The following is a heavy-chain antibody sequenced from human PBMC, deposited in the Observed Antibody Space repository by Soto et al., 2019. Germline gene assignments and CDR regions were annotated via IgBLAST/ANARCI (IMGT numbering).Heavy chain of an antibody. Sequence: GASVKVSCKASGGSFSSLVISWLRQAPGQGPEWMGGINPMLGVANFAQKFQDRVTITAGESTTTAYMELSSLRSEDTAVYYCARGPAQFDPWGQGTLVTVS. CDR1: GGSFSSLV. D-gene: IGHD2-2*01. J-gene: IGHJ5*02. V-gene: IGHV1-69*10. CDR3: ARGPAQFDP. CDR2: INPMLGVA.